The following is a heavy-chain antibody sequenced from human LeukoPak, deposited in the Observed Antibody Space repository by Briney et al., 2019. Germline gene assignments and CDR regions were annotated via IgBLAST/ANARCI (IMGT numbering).Heavy chain of an antibody. D-gene: IGHD5-24*01. CDR3: ARATATNLFDY. J-gene: IGHJ4*02. Sequence: SETLSLTCTVSGDSMASYYWSWIRQPPGKGLEWIGRIYTSGSTNYNPSLKSRVTMSVDTSKNQFSLKLSSVTAADTAVYYCARATATNLFDYWGQGTLVTVSS. CDR1: GDSMASYY. V-gene: IGHV4-4*07. CDR2: IYTSGST.